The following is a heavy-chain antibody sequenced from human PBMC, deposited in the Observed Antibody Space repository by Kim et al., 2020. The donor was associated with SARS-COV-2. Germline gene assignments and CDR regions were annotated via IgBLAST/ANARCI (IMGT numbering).Heavy chain of an antibody. CDR2: ISGSGGST. J-gene: IGHJ4*02. CDR3: AKRGATYYYDSSGYWPFDY. V-gene: IGHV3-23*01. D-gene: IGHD3-22*01. CDR1: GFTFSSYA. Sequence: GGSLRLSCAASGFTFSSYAMSWVRQAPGKGLEWVSAISGSGGSTYYADSVKGRFTISRDNSKNTLYLQMNSLRAEDTAVYYCAKRGATYYYDSSGYWPFDYWGQGNLVTVSS.